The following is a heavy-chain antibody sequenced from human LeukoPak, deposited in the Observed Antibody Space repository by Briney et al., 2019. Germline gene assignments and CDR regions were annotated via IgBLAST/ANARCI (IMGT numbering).Heavy chain of an antibody. D-gene: IGHD6-19*01. CDR2: IIPILGIA. CDR3: ARGYSSGWPFDY. CDR1: GGTFSSYA. J-gene: IGHJ4*02. Sequence: SVKVSCKASGGTFSSYAISWVRQAPGQGLEWMGRIIPILGIANYAQKFQGRVTITADKSTSTAYMELSSLRSEDTAVYYCARGYSSGWPFDYWGQGTLVTVSS. V-gene: IGHV1-69*04.